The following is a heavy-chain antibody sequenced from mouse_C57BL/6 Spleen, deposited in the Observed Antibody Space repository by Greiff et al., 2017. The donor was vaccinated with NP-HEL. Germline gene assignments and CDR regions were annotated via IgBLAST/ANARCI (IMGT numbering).Heavy chain of an antibody. CDR2: ISSGGDYI. CDR3: TRAYSNSPYAMDY. Sequence: EVQLQESGEGLVKPGGSLKLSCAASGFTFSSYAMSWVRQTPEKRLEWVAYISSGGDYIYYADTVKGRFTISRDNARNTLYLQMSSLKSEDTAMYYCTRAYSNSPYAMDYWGQGTSVTVSS. V-gene: IGHV5-9-1*02. D-gene: IGHD2-5*01. J-gene: IGHJ4*01. CDR1: GFTFSSYA.